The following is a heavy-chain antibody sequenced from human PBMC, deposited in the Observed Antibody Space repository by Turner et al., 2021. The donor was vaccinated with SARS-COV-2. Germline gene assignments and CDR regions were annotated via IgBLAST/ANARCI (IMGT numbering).Heavy chain of an antibody. J-gene: IGHJ3*02. CDR2: IWYDGINK. D-gene: IGHD1-26*01. V-gene: IGHV3-33*01. CDR3: ARDMGPVGRDAFDI. Sequence: QVQLVESGGGVVQPGRSLRLSCAASGFTFSSYCMHWVRQAPGKGLEWVAVIWYDGINKYDGDSVKGRFTISRDNSKNTLYLQMNSLRAEDTAVYYCARDMGPVGRDAFDIWGQGTMVTISS. CDR1: GFTFSSYC.